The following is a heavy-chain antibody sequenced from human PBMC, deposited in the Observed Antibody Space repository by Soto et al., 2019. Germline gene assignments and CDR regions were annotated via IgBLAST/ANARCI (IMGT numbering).Heavy chain of an antibody. V-gene: IGHV4-59*08. CDR1: GGSISSYY. Sequence: SETLSLTCTVSGGSISSYYWSWIRQPPGKGLEWIGYAYYGGNTNYNPSLKSRVSISVDTSKSQFALRLNSVTVADTAVYYCANHLSAWLPPEAFDVWGPGTLVTVSS. J-gene: IGHJ3*01. CDR3: ANHLSAWLPPEAFDV. CDR2: AYYGGNT. D-gene: IGHD5-12*01.